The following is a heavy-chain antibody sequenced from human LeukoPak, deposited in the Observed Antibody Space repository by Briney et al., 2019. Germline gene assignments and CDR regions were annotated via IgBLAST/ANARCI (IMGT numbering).Heavy chain of an antibody. V-gene: IGHV4-38-2*02. CDR3: ARDPSGTFDY. CDR2: IYHSGST. CDR1: GYSISSGYY. Sequence: SETLSLTCTVSGYSISSGYYWGWIRQPPGKGLEWIGSIYHSGSTYYNPSLKSRVTISVDTSKNQFSLKLSSVTAADTAVYYCARDPSGTFDYRGQGTLVTVSS. J-gene: IGHJ4*02. D-gene: IGHD1-26*01.